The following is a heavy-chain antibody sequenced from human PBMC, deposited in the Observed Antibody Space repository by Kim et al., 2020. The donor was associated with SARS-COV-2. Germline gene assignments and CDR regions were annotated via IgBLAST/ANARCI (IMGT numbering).Heavy chain of an antibody. V-gene: IGHV3-23*01. CDR2: ISPASNTV. D-gene: IGHD4-17*01. J-gene: IGHJ4*02. CDR3: AKIYGASVSYDF. Sequence: GGSLRLSCEASGYIFRSRAMTWVRQAPGKGLEWVSAISPASNTVYYADAVKGRFTTSRDNPNSTEFLHMNSLRAEDTAIYYCAKIYGASVSYDFWSQGTMVTVSS. CDR1: GYIFRSRA.